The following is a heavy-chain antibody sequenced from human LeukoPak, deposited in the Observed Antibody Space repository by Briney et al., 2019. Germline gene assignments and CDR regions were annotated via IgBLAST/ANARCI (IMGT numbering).Heavy chain of an antibody. D-gene: IGHD5-24*01. CDR1: GYTFIGHY. Sequence: GASVKVSCKTSGYTFIGHYMHWVRQAPGQGLEWMGWINPNSGGTNYAQKFQGRVTMTRDTSTSTAYMELSRLTSDDTAVYYCARVSYNYLDYWGQGTLVTVSS. J-gene: IGHJ4*02. V-gene: IGHV1-2*02. CDR3: ARVSYNYLDY. CDR2: INPNSGGT.